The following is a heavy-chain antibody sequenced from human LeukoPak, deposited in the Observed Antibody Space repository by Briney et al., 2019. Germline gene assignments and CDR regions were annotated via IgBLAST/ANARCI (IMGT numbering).Heavy chain of an antibody. V-gene: IGHV3-23*01. CDR3: AKGPYCSGGSCDPYNWFDP. J-gene: IGHJ5*02. CDR2: ISGSGGST. D-gene: IGHD2-15*01. CDR1: GFTFSGYA. Sequence: GGSLRLSCAASGFTFSGYAMSWVRQAPGKGLEWVSAISGSGGSTYYADSVKGRFTISRDNSKNTLYLQMNSLRAEDTAVYYCAKGPYCSGGSCDPYNWFDPWGQGTLVTVSS.